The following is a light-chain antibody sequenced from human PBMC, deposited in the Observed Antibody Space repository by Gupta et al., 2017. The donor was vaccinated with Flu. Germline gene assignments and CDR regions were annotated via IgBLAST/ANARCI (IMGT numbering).Light chain of an antibody. J-gene: IGKJ1*01. Sequence: IQLTQSPSSLSPSVGDRPTITCRAGQGIRTDLGWYQQKPGKAPKLLIYDASSLQSGVPTRFSGSGSGTDFTLTISSLQPEDFATYYCLQDYDYPWTFGQGTKVEIK. V-gene: IGKV1-6*01. CDR2: DAS. CDR3: LQDYDYPWT. CDR1: QGIRTD.